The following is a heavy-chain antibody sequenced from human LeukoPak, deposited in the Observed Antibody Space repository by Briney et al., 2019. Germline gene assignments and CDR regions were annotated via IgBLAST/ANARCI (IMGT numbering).Heavy chain of an antibody. CDR1: GFTFSSYG. Sequence: GGSLRLSCAASGFTFSSYGMHWVRQAPGKGLEWAAFIRYDGSNKYYADSVKGRFTISRDNSKNTLYLQMNSLRAEDTAVYYCARGRSRYCSSTSCPKGTEYFQHWGQGTLVTVSS. CDR2: IRYDGSNK. J-gene: IGHJ1*01. CDR3: ARGRSRYCSSTSCPKGTEYFQH. V-gene: IGHV3-30*02. D-gene: IGHD2-2*01.